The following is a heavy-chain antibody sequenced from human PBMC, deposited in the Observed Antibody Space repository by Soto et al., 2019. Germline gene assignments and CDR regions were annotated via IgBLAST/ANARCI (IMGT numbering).Heavy chain of an antibody. CDR2: ISYGGSNK. CDR3: ARNTLIFSYSSSWYYFDY. Sequence: GGSLRLSCAASGFTFSSYAMHWVRQAPGKGLEWVAVISYGGSNKYYADSVKGRFTISRDNSKNTLYLQMNSLRAEDTAVYYCARNTLIFSYSSSWYYFDYWGQGTLVTVSS. J-gene: IGHJ4*02. CDR1: GFTFSSYA. D-gene: IGHD6-13*01. V-gene: IGHV3-30-3*01.